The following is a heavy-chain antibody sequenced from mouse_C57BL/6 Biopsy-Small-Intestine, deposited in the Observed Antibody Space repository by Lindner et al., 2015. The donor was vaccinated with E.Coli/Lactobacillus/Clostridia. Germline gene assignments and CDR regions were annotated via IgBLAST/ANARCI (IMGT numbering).Heavy chain of an antibody. Sequence: VQLQESGAELVKPGASVKLSCKASGYTFTNYIINWVKEGPGKSLEWIGYIYPNNGGNGYNQKFKGKATLTVDKSSSTAYMELRSLTSEDSAVYYCARGDYYGSSPAWFAYWGQGTLVTVSA. D-gene: IGHD1-1*01. CDR3: ARGDYYGSSPAWFAY. CDR2: IYPNNGGN. V-gene: IGHV1-34*01. CDR1: GYTFTNYI. J-gene: IGHJ3*01.